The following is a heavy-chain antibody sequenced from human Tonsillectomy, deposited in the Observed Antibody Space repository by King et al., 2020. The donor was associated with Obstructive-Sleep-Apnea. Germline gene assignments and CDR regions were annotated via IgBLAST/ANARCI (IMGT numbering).Heavy chain of an antibody. V-gene: IGHV3-9*01. D-gene: IGHD6-13*01. Sequence: VQLVESGGGLVQPGRSLRLSCAASGFTFDDYAMYWVRQAPGKGLEWVACISWNSGIIYYVDSVKGRFTISRDNAKNSLHLQMNSLRAEDTALDYCANGGYSSRWDWGQGTLVTVSS. CDR2: ISWNSGII. CDR1: GFTFDDYA. J-gene: IGHJ4*02. CDR3: ANGGYSSRWD.